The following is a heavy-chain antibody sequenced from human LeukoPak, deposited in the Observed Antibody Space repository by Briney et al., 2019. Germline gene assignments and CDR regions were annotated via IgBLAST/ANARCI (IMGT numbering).Heavy chain of an antibody. CDR3: AKDQDTSGDDRSRLGHLDF. D-gene: IGHD2-21*02. J-gene: IGHJ4*02. CDR2: IRYDGSNK. CDR1: GFTFSSYG. V-gene: IGHV3-30*02. Sequence: GGSLRLSCAASGFTFSSYGMHWVRQAPGKGLEGEAVIRYDGSNKYYADSVKGRFTISRDHSKNPLYLQMNSLRAEETPLYYSAKDQDTSGDDRSRLGHLDFWGQGTLVTVSS.